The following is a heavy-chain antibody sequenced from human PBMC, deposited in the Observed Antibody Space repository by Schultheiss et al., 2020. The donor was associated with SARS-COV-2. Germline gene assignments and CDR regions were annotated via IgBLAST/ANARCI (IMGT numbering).Heavy chain of an antibody. Sequence: ESLKISCAASGFTFSSYDMHWVRQAPGKGLEWIGYIYYSGSTNYNPSLKSRVTISVDTSKNQFSLKLSSVTAADTAVYYCARTQITPIGGLEWLFFDYWGQGTLVTVSS. J-gene: IGHJ4*02. CDR1: GFTFSSYD. D-gene: IGHD3-3*01. CDR3: ARTQITPIGGLEWLFFDY. CDR2: IYYSGST. V-gene: IGHV4-59*08.